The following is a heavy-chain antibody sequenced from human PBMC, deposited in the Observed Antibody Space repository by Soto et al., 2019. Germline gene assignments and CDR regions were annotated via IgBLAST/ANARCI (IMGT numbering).Heavy chain of an antibody. Sequence: RGCLRLSCVFSVFTFSTYAMAWVRQAPERGLDWASLITDSGTDTYYADSVKGRFTISRDNSKNTLSLQMNSLRAEDTSVYYCARDRDIAYDLEGGSYYSGMDVWGQGTTVTVSS. D-gene: IGHD2-15*01. CDR1: VFTFSTYA. J-gene: IGHJ6*02. V-gene: IGHV3-23*01. CDR3: ARDRDIAYDLEGGSYYSGMDV. CDR2: ITDSGTDT.